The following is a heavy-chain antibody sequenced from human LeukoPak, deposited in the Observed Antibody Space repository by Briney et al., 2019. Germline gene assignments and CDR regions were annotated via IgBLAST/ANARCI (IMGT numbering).Heavy chain of an antibody. CDR3: ARDGGGYFFDY. D-gene: IGHD3-16*01. CDR2: ISSSSSYI. V-gene: IGHV3-21*01. Sequence: GGSLRLSCAASGFTFSSYSMNWVRQAPGKGLEWVSSISSSSSYIYYADSVKGRFTISRDNAKNSLYLQMNSPRAEDTAVYYCARDGGGYFFDYWGQGTLVTVSS. J-gene: IGHJ4*02. CDR1: GFTFSSYS.